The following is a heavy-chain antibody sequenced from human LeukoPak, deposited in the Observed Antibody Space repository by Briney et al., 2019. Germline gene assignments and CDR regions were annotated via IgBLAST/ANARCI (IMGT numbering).Heavy chain of an antibody. D-gene: IGHD3-22*01. V-gene: IGHV3-23*01. J-gene: IGHJ3*02. CDR1: GFTFSSYA. CDR3: AKDLGGRGDYYDSSGYYGPDDAFDI. CDR2: ISGSGGST. Sequence: GGSLRLSCAAPGFTFSSYAMSWVRQAPGKGLEWVSAISGSGGSTYYADSVKGRFTISRDNSKNTLYLQMNGLRAEDTAVYYCAKDLGGRGDYYDSSGYYGPDDAFDIWGQGTMVTVSS.